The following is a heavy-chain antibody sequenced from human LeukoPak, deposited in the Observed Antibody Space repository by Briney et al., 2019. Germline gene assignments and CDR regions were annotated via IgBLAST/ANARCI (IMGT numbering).Heavy chain of an antibody. CDR1: GFTFSSYA. V-gene: IGHV3-23*01. CDR2: ISGSGGST. J-gene: IGHJ6*03. D-gene: IGHD3/OR15-3a*01. CDR3: AKGDSNGYYYYYYMDV. Sequence: GGSLRLSCAASGFTFSSYAMSWVRQAPGKGLEWVSAISGSGGSTYYADSVKGRFTISRDNSKNTLYLQMNSLRAEDTAVYYCAKGDSNGYYYYYYMDVWGKGTTVTVSS.